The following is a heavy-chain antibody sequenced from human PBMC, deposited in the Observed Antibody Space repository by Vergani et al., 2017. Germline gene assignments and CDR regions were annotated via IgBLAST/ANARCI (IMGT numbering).Heavy chain of an antibody. D-gene: IGHD2-2*01. J-gene: IGHJ6*02. CDR1: GFTFSSYW. V-gene: IGHV3-7*03. CDR3: ARRRGGEYCSSTSCYGGRYYYGMDV. CDR2: IKQDGSEK. Sequence: EVQLVESGGGLVQPGGSLRLSCAASGFTFSSYWMSWVRQAPGKGLEWVANIKQDGSEKYYVDSVKGRFTISRDNAKNSLYLQMNSLRAEDTAVYYCARRRGGEYCSSTSCYGGRYYYGMDVWGQGTTVTVSS.